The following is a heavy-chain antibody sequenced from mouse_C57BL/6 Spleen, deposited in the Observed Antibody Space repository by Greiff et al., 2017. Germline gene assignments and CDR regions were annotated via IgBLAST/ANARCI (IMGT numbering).Heavy chain of an antibody. CDR3: ARWGYESSPHCYFDV. V-gene: IGHV1-18*01. Sequence: EVQLQQSGPELVKPGASVKIPCKASGYTFTDYNMDWVKQSHGKSLEWIGDINPNNGGTIYNQKFKGKATLTVDKSSSAAYMELRSLTSEDTAVYDCARWGYESSPHCYFDVWSTGTTVTVSS. J-gene: IGHJ1*03. D-gene: IGHD2-14*01. CDR2: INPNNGGT. CDR1: GYTFTDYN.